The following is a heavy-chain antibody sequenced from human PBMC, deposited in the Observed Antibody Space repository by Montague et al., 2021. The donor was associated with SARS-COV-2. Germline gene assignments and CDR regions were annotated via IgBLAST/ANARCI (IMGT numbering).Heavy chain of an antibody. V-gene: IGHV4-34*01. J-gene: IGHJ6*03. CDR3: ARLGDGVVPSPILGVGPYYSYYYMDV. CDR1: GGSFSTYS. Sequence: SETLSLTCAVHGGSFSTYSWNWIRQPPGKGLEWIGEIHHGGSTNYNPSLKSRVTIPAATSKNNFSLKLTSVAAADTAVYYCARLGDGVVPSPILGVGPYYSYYYMDVWGKGTTVTVSS. CDR2: IHHGGST. D-gene: IGHD3-10*01.